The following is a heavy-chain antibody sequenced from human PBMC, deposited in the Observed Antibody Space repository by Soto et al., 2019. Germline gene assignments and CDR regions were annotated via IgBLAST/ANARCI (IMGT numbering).Heavy chain of an antibody. V-gene: IGHV3-66*01. D-gene: IGHD3-10*01. CDR2: IYSGGST. Sequence: EVQLVESGGGLVQPGGSLRLSCAASGFTVSSNYMSWVRQVPGKGLEWVSVIYSGGSTYYADSVKGRFTISRDNSKNTLYLQMNSLRAEDTAVYYCARDGEWFGVDAFDIWGQGTMVTVSS. CDR3: ARDGEWFGVDAFDI. J-gene: IGHJ3*02. CDR1: GFTVSSNY.